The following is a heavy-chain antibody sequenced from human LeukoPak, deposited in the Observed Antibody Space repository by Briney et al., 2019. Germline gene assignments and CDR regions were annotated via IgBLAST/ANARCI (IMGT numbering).Heavy chain of an antibody. CDR2: IKQDGSEK. Sequence: GGSQRLSCAASGFTFSSYWMSWVRQARGKGLEWVANIKQDGSEKNYVDSVKARFTISRDNAKNTLYLQVNTLRGEDTALYYCAMEEMATFDYWGQGTLVTVSS. J-gene: IGHJ4*02. CDR1: GFTFSSYW. D-gene: IGHD5-24*01. V-gene: IGHV3-7*04. CDR3: AMEEMATFDY.